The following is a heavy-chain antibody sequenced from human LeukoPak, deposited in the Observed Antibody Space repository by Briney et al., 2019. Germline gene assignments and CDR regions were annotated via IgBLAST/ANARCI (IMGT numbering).Heavy chain of an antibody. CDR2: IYYSGST. V-gene: IGHV4-31*03. Sequence: SQTLSLTCTVSGGSIRRGGYYWSWIRQHPGKGLEWLGYIYYSGSTYYNPSLKSRVTISVDTSKNQFSLKLSSVTAADTAVYYCARDRAYYSSSSFGYFDYWGQGTLVTVSS. CDR3: ARDRAYYSSSSFGYFDY. J-gene: IGHJ4*02. D-gene: IGHD6-6*01. CDR1: GGSIRRGGYY.